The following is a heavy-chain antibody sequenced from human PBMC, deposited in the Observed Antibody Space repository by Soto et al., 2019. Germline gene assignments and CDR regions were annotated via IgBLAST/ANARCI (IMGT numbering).Heavy chain of an antibody. J-gene: IGHJ6*02. CDR2: IYPGDYDT. V-gene: IGHV5-51*01. D-gene: IGHD3-3*01. Sequence: PGESLKISCKVSGYSFSSHWIGWVRQMPGKGLEWMGIIYPGDYDTRYSPSFQGQVTISADKSISTAYLQWSSLKASDTAMYYCARLRGRSITIFGVDYYYYYYGMDVSGQGTTVTVSS. CDR3: ARLRGRSITIFGVDYYYYYYGMDV. CDR1: GYSFSSHW.